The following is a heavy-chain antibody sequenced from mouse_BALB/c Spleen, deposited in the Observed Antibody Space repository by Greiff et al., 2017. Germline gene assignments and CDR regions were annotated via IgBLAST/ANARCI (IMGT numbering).Heavy chain of an antibody. CDR1: GFTFSSFG. CDR3: ARWNWDVGYFDY. V-gene: IGHV5-17*02. CDR2: ISSGSSTI. Sequence: EVKLVESGGGLVQPGGSRKLSCAASGFTFSSFGMHWVRQAPEKGLEWVAYISSGSSTIYYADTVKGRCTISRDKPKNTLFLQMTSLRSEDTAMYYCARWNWDVGYFDYWGQGTTLTVSS. D-gene: IGHD4-1*01. J-gene: IGHJ2*01.